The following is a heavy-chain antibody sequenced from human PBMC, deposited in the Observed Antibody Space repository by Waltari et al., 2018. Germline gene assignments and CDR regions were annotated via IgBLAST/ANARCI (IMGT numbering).Heavy chain of an antibody. J-gene: IGHJ3*02. V-gene: IGHV4-39*07. Sequence: QLQLQESGPGLVKPSETLSLTCTVSGGSISSSSYYWGWIRQPPGKGLEWIGSIYYRGSTYYNPSLKSRVTISVDTSKNQFSLKLSSVTAADTAVYYCARVPFIAVAGNGAFDIWGQGTMVTVSS. D-gene: IGHD6-19*01. CDR3: ARVPFIAVAGNGAFDI. CDR1: GGSISSSSYY. CDR2: IYYRGST.